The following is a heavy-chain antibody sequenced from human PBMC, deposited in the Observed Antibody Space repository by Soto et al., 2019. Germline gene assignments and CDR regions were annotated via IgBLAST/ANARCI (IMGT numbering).Heavy chain of an antibody. CDR1: RGTFSSYA. CDR3: ARRGGDDAFDV. CDR2: IVPLSGAA. Sequence: QVQLVQSGAEVKKPGSSVKVSCKASRGTFSSYAISWVRQAPGQGLEWMGGIVPLSGAANYAWKFQGRVTITADESTSTAYVELGSLRSEDTDVYYCARRGGDDAFDVWGQGKVVTVAS. J-gene: IGHJ3*01. D-gene: IGHD2-21*02. V-gene: IGHV1-69*01.